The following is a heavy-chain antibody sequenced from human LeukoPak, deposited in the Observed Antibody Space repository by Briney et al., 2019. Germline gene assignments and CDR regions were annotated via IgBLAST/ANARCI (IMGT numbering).Heavy chain of an antibody. D-gene: IGHD2-15*01. J-gene: IGHJ4*02. CDR1: GYTFTSYG. V-gene: IGHV1-18*01. Sequence: GASVKVSCKASGYTFTSYGISWVRQAPGQGLEWMGWISAYNGNTNYAQKFQGRVTITADESTSTAYMELSSLRSEDTAVYYCARDGVAARASLWEYYFDYWGQGTLVTVSS. CDR3: ARDGVAARASLWEYYFDY. CDR2: ISAYNGNT.